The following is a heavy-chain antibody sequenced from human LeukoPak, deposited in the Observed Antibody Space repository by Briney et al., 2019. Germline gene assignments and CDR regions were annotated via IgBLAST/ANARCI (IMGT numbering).Heavy chain of an antibody. J-gene: IGHJ4*02. V-gene: IGHV7-4-1*02. CDR1: GYTFNRYG. D-gene: IGHD3-9*01. CDR3: ARDLRAGGY. CDR2: INTNTGNP. Sequence: GASVKVSCKASGYTFNRYGMNWVRQAPGQGLEWMGWINTNTGNPTYAQGFTGRFVFSLDTSVSTAYLQTSSLKAEDTAVYYCARDLRAGGYWGQGTLVTVSS.